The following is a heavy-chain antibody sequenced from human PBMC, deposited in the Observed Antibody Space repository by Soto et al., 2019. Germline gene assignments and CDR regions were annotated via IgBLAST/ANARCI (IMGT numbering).Heavy chain of an antibody. V-gene: IGHV3-30*19. Sequence: QVQLLQSGGGVVQPGRSLRLSCAASGFAFSTYGMHWVRQAPGKGLEWVAVISYDGINKYYADSVEGRFTISRDNSKNTMYLPMNSLRAEDTAIYYCAKDTNYAPFGYWGQGTLVTVSS. J-gene: IGHJ4*02. CDR3: AKDTNYAPFGY. CDR1: GFAFSTYG. D-gene: IGHD3-16*01. CDR2: ISYDGINK.